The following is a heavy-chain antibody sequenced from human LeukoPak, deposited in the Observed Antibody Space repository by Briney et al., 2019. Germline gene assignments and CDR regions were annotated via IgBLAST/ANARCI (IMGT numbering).Heavy chain of an antibody. D-gene: IGHD3-10*01. V-gene: IGHV5-51*01. CDR3: ARQYYYGSGNWFDP. J-gene: IGHJ5*02. CDR2: IYPGDSDT. Sequence: GGSLEISCEGSGYPFTSYWIAWVRQMPGKGLEWMGIIYPGDSDTRYSPSFQGQVTISADKSISTAYLQWSSLKASDTAMYYCARQYYYGSGNWFDPWGQGTLVTVSS. CDR1: GYPFTSYW.